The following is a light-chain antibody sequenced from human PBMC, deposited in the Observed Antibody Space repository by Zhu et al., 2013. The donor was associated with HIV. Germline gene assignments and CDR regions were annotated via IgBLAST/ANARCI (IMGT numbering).Light chain of an antibody. CDR2: KAS. CDR1: QDIASF. CDR3: QQYFTYPYT. J-gene: IGKJ3*01. V-gene: IGKV1-5*03. Sequence: DIQMTQSPSFVSASIGDRVIVTCRASQDIASFLAWFQQKPGRAPDLLIYKASTLETGASSRFRGSGSGTDFSLTISDLRPEDRGSFICQQYFTYPYTFGPGAESGNQT.